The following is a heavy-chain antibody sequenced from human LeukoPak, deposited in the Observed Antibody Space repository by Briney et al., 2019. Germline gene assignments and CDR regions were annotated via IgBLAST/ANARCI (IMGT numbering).Heavy chain of an antibody. J-gene: IGHJ4*02. CDR1: GYSISSGFY. CDR3: MRGRTSNPDY. V-gene: IGHV4-38-2*02. Sequence: PSETLSLTCSVSGYSISSGFYWGWIRQPPGKGLEWIGFMYHTGITYYNPSLKSRLTMSVDTSKNQFSLDLTSGTAADTAVYYCMRGRTSNPDYWGQGMLVTVSS. CDR2: MYHTGIT. D-gene: IGHD1-14*01.